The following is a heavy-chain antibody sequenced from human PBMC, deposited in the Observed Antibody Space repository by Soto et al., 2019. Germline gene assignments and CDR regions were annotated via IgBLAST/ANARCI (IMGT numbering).Heavy chain of an antibody. Sequence: PSETLSLTCAVSGDSISRGYYWAWIRQPPGKGLEYIGSIYHSGTTYYNPSLMSRVTISVDTSKNQFSLKLSSVTAADTAVYYCARGVKQWLPGRYYYYYGMDVWGQGTTVTVSS. D-gene: IGHD6-19*01. V-gene: IGHV4-38-2*01. J-gene: IGHJ6*02. CDR3: ARGVKQWLPGRYYYYYGMDV. CDR2: IYHSGTT. CDR1: GDSISRGYY.